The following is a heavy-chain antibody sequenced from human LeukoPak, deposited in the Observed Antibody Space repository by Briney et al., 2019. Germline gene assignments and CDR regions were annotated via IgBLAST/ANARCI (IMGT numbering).Heavy chain of an antibody. D-gene: IGHD6-19*01. CDR3: AREVGIAVAGTPYYYGMDV. J-gene: IGHJ6*02. CDR2: IYSSGRT. V-gene: IGHV4-59*01. Sequence: SGTLSLTCNVSGGSITSYYWSWIRQPPGQGLEWIGCIYSSGRTKYNTSLKRRVTISVDASKNQFSLKLSSVTAADTAVYYCAREVGIAVAGTPYYYGMDVWGQGTTVTVSS. CDR1: GGSITSYY.